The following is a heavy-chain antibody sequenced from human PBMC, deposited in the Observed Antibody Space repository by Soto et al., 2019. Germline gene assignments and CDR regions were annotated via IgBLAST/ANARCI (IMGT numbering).Heavy chain of an antibody. J-gene: IGHJ4*01. V-gene: IGHV4-39*01. CDR3: ERNHGFSSGWIIDY. CDR2: IYYSVST. D-gene: IGHD6-19*01. Sequence: SETLSLTCTVSGGSISSSSYYWGWIRQPPGKGLEWIGSIYYSVSTYYNPSLKSRVTISVDTSNNQLSLKLRSVTAADTAVYYCERNHGFSSGWIIDYWGNXTLGTV. CDR1: GGSISSSSYY.